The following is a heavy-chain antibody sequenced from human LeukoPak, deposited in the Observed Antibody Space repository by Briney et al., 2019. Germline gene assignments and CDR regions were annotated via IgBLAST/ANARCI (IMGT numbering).Heavy chain of an antibody. V-gene: IGHV4-59*01. J-gene: IGHJ4*02. CDR3: AREARYSSGWFPIDY. D-gene: IGHD6-19*01. CDR2: IYYSGST. CDR1: GGSISSYY. Sequence: PSETLSLTCTVSGGSISSYYWSWIRQPPGKGLEWIGYIYYSGSTSYNPSLKSRVTISVDTSKNQFSLKLSSVTAADTAVYYCAREARYSSGWFPIDYWGQGTLVTVSS.